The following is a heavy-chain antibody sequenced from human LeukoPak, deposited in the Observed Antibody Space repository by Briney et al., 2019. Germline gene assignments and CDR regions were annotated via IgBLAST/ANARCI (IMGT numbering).Heavy chain of an antibody. D-gene: IGHD6-13*01. J-gene: IGHJ5*02. V-gene: IGHV4-39*01. Sequence: SETLSLTCTVSGGSISSSSYYWGWIRQPPGKGLEWIGSIYYSGSTYYNPSLKSRVTISVDTSKNQFSLKLSSVTAADTAVYYCARHAGDGIVAAVVGWFDPWGQGTLVTVSS. CDR2: IYYSGST. CDR3: ARHAGDGIVAAVVGWFDP. CDR1: GGSISSSSYY.